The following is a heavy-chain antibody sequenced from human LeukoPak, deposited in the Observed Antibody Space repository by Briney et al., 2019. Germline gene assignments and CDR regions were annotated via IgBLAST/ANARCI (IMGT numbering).Heavy chain of an antibody. CDR2: ISGSGGST. D-gene: IGHD1-26*01. CDR3: AKDDGSYPYYYYYYGMDV. V-gene: IGHV3-23*01. CDR1: GFTFSSYA. J-gene: IGHJ6*02. Sequence: GGSLRLSCAASGFTFSSYAMSWVRQAPGKGLEWVSAISGSGGSTYYADSVKGRFTISRDNSKNTLYLQMNSLRAEGTAVYYCAKDDGSYPYYYYYYGMDVWGQGTTATVSS.